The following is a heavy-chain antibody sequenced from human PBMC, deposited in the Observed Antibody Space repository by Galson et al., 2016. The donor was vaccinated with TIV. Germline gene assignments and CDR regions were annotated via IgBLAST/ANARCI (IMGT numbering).Heavy chain of an antibody. CDR2: ISDTDYT. V-gene: IGHV3-66*03. CDR1: GFVVSDNF. D-gene: IGHD2-21*01. J-gene: IGHJ6*02. CDR3: VRERRHCGNECFLRYYFGMDV. Sequence: SLRLSCAASGFVVSDNFMTWVRQAPGEGLEWVSLISDTDYTQYADSVKGRFTISRDKSRNIVYLHMDRLRVEDTAVYYCVRERRHCGNECFLRYYFGMDVWGQGTTVTVSS.